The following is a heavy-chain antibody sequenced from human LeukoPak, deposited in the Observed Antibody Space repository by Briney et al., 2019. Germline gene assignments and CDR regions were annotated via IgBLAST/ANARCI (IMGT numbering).Heavy chain of an antibody. CDR2: IYYSGST. Sequence: AETLSLTCTVSAGSISSNNYYWGWIRQPPGKGLEWIGSIYYSGSTYNNPSLKSRVTISVDTTKNQFSLKLNSVTAADTAVYYCSRESGPFSPFGFWGQGTLVSVHS. J-gene: IGHJ4*02. V-gene: IGHV4-39*02. CDR3: SRESGPFSPFGF. D-gene: IGHD1-26*01. CDR1: AGSISSNNYY.